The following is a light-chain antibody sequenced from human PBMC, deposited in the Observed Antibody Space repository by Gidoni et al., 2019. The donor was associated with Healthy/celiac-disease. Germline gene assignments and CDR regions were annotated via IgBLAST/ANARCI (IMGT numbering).Light chain of an antibody. J-gene: IGKJ3*01. Sequence: DIQMTQSPSSLSASVGDRVTITCQASQDISNYLSWYQQKPGKAPKLLIYDASNLETGVPSRFSGSGSGTDFTFTISSLQPEDIATYYCQQYDNLLFTFGPGTKVGIK. CDR2: DAS. CDR3: QQYDNLLFT. CDR1: QDISNY. V-gene: IGKV1-33*01.